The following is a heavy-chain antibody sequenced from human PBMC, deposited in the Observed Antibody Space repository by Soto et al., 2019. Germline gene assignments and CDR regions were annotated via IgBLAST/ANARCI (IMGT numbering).Heavy chain of an antibody. V-gene: IGHV3-9*01. Sequence: EVQLVESGGGLVRPGRSLRLSCAASGFRFDDYAMHWVRQPPGKGLEWVSGISWNSGSSDYADSVKGRFTISRDNAKNSLQLEMNRQRAEDTALYYCAKEPADGYRHTDWYFDLWGRGTPVAIPS. D-gene: IGHD5-18*01. CDR1: GFRFDDYA. CDR2: ISWNSGSS. CDR3: AKEPADGYRHTDWYFDL. J-gene: IGHJ2*01.